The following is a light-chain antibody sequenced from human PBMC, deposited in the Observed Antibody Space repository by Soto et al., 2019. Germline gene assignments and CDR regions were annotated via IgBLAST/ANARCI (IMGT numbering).Light chain of an antibody. CDR2: EDN. CDR3: QSYDSNTAG. J-gene: IGLJ7*01. CDR1: SGSLGSNY. Sequence: NFMLTQPHSVSGSPGKTVIISCTRSSGSLGSNYVQWYQQRPGSAPTTVIYEDNHRPSGVPDRFSGSIDTSSNSASLSISGLKTEDEADYYCQSYDSNTAGFGGGTQLTVL. V-gene: IGLV6-57*03.